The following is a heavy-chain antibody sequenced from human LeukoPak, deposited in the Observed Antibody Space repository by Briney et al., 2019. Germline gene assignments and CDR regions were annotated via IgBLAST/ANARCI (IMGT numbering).Heavy chain of an antibody. CDR3: ATDDILTGSSEFDY. J-gene: IGHJ4*02. CDR2: INPSGGSV. Sequence: ASVKVSCKASGDTFINYYMHWVRQAPGQGLEWMGIINPSGGSVSYAQKFQGRVTMTRDTSISTVYMDLSSLRSEDTAVYYCATDDILTGSSEFDYWGQGTLVTVSS. D-gene: IGHD3-9*01. CDR1: GDTFINYY. V-gene: IGHV1-46*01.